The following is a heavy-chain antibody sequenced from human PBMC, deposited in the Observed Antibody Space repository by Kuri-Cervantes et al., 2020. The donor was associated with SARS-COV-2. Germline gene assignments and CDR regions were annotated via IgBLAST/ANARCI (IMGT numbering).Heavy chain of an antibody. CDR3: ARGGYFDWLANLYYYYMDV. CDR2: ISAYNGNT. J-gene: IGHJ6*03. Sequence: ASVKVSCKASGGTFSSYAISWVQQAPGQGLEWMGWISAYNGNTNYAQKLQGRVTMTTDTSTSTAYMELRSLRSDDTAVYYCARGGYFDWLANLYYYYMDVWGKGTTVTVSS. CDR1: GGTFSSYA. D-gene: IGHD3-9*01. V-gene: IGHV1-18*01.